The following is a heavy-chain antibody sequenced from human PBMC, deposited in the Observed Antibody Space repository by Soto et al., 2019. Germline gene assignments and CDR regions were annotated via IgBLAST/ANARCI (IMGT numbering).Heavy chain of an antibody. Sequence: EVQLVESGGGLVQPGGSLRLSCAASGFTFSSYAMHWVRQAPGKGLEYVSAISSNGGSTYYANSVKGRFTISRDNSKNTLYLQMGSLRAEDMAVYYCARQWFGEFSGMDVWGQGTTVTVSS. V-gene: IGHV3-64*01. J-gene: IGHJ6*02. D-gene: IGHD3-10*01. CDR1: GFTFSSYA. CDR3: ARQWFGEFSGMDV. CDR2: ISSNGGST.